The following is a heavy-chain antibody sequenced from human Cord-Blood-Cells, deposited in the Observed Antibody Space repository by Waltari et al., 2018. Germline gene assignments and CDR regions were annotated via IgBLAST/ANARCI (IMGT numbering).Heavy chain of an antibody. V-gene: IGHV1-3*01. D-gene: IGHD2-15*01. CDR2: INAGNGNT. J-gene: IGHJ4*02. CDR3: ARDYKNCRGGSCYYFDY. Sequence: QVQLVQSGAEVKKPGASVKVSCKASGYTFTSYARHWVRQAPGQRLEWMGWINAGNGNTKYSQKFQGRVTITRDTSASTAYMELSSLRSEDTAVYYCARDYKNCRGGSCYYFDYWGQGTLVTVSS. CDR1: GYTFTSYA.